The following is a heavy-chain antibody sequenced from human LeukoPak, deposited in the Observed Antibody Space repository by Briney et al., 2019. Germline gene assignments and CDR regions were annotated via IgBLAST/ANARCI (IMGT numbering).Heavy chain of an antibody. CDR2: IYHSGTT. CDR3: ARDHGTYYSDTSQRGRFDP. J-gene: IGHJ5*02. V-gene: IGHV4-38-2*02. D-gene: IGHD3-22*01. Sequence: SETLSLTCTVSGGSISSVYYWGWIRQSPGKGLEWIANIYHSGTTYYNPSPKSRVTISMDTSKNQFSLKLSSVTAADTAVYYCARDHGTYYSDTSQRGRFDPWGQGTLVTVSS. CDR1: GGSISSVYY.